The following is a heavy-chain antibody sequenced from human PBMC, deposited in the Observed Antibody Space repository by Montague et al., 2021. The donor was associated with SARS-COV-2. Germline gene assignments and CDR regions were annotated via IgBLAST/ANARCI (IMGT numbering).Heavy chain of an antibody. CDR2: IYSTGDT. Sequence: TLSLTCTVSGGAINRGDYDWTWIRQPPGKGLEWIGNIYSTGDTSYSPSLKGRVGISLDTSKNQVSLNLRSVAAADTAVYYCAREVVHVDVLTDIPKILYYGLDVWGQGTTVVGSS. J-gene: IGHJ6*02. V-gene: IGHV4-30-4*08. D-gene: IGHD2-21*02. CDR1: GGAINRGDYD. CDR3: AREVVHVDVLTDIPKILYYGLDV.